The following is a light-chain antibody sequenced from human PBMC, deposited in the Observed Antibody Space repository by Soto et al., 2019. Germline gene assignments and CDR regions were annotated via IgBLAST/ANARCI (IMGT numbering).Light chain of an antibody. V-gene: IGKV3-11*01. Sequence: EIVLTQSPATLSSVPGDRVTLSCRASQAFNTRLSWYQHKPGQAPRLLICLASNRAAGVPARFSGSGSGTDFTLTISNVEPEDFAVYYCHQRKTWPRKFRQGTKV. CDR2: LAS. CDR3: HQRKTWPRK. CDR1: QAFNTR. J-gene: IGKJ1*01.